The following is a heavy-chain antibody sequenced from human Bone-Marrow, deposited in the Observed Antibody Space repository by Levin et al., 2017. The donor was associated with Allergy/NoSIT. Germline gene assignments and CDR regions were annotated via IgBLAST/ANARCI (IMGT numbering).Heavy chain of an antibody. CDR2: IYYTGTT. CDR1: GDSVDSDKYY. CDR3: ARAEGRGQQLDRAADH. D-gene: IGHD4-11*01. Sequence: KASETLSLTCTVSGDSVDSDKYYWTWVRRPPGKGLEWIGYIYYTGTTNSSPSLRDRVTISLDTSKNQFSLSLKSVTGTDSAVYYCARAEGRGQQLDRAADHWGQGTLVTVSS. J-gene: IGHJ4*02. V-gene: IGHV4-61*01.